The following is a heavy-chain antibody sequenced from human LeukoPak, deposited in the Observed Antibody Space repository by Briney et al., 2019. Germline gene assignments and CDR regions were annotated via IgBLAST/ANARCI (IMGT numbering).Heavy chain of an antibody. Sequence: PSETLSLTCAVYGGSFSGYYWSWIRQPPGKGLEWIGEINHSGSTNYNPSLKSRVTISVDTSKNQFSLELSSVTAADTAVYYCARGLDWFDPWGQGTLVTVSS. CDR1: GGSFSGYY. V-gene: IGHV4-34*01. CDR2: INHSGST. J-gene: IGHJ5*02. CDR3: ARGLDWFDP.